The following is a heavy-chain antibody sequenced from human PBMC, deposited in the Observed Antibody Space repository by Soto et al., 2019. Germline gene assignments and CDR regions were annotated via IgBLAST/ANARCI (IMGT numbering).Heavy chain of an antibody. CDR1: GFTFSSYW. CDR3: ARAPFMTPVKRYWYFDL. D-gene: IGHD4-17*01. CDR2: IKQDGSEK. V-gene: IGHV3-7*01. Sequence: EVQLVESGGGLVQPGGSLRLSCAASGFTFSSYWMSWVRQAPGKGLEWVANIKQDGSEKYYVDSVKGRFTISRDNAKNSLYLQMNRLRAEDTAVYYCARAPFMTPVKRYWYFDLWGRGPLVTVSS. J-gene: IGHJ2*01.